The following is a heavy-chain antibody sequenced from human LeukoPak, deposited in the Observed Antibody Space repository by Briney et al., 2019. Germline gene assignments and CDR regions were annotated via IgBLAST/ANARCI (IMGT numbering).Heavy chain of an antibody. J-gene: IGHJ4*02. CDR1: GFTFSSYA. D-gene: IGHD6-19*01. CDR3: ARESSGWYTVGYFDY. V-gene: IGHV3-23*01. CDR2: ISGSGGST. Sequence: GGSLRLSCAASGFTFSSYAMSWVRQAPGKGLEWVSAISGSGGSTYYADSVKGRFTISRDNAKNSLYLQMNSLRAEDTAVYYCARESSGWYTVGYFDYWGQGTLVTVSS.